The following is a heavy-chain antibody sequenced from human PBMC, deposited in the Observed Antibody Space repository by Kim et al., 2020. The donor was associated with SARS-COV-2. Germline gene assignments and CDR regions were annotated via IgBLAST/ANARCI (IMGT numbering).Heavy chain of an antibody. Sequence: SETLSLTCAVYGGSFSGYYWSWIRQPPGKGLEWIGEINHSGSTNYNPSLKSRVTISVDTSKNQFSLTLSSVTAAETAVYYCARVEFHVVRGVIISSYYF. CDR1: GGSFSGYY. CDR3: ARVEFHVVRGVIISSYYF. D-gene: IGHD3-10*01. V-gene: IGHV4-34*01. J-gene: IGHJ4*01. CDR2: INHSGST.